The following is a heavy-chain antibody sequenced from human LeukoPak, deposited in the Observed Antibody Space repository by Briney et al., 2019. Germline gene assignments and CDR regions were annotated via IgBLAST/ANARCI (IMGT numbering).Heavy chain of an antibody. Sequence: GGSLRLSCAASGFTFSSYSMNWLRQAPGKGLEWVSYISSSSSTIYYADSVKGRFTISRDNAKNSLYLQMNSLRAEDTAVYYCARPFYGSGKHWGKGTLVTVSS. CDR3: ARPFYGSGKH. V-gene: IGHV3-48*01. CDR1: GFTFSSYS. D-gene: IGHD3-10*01. J-gene: IGHJ4*02. CDR2: ISSSSSTI.